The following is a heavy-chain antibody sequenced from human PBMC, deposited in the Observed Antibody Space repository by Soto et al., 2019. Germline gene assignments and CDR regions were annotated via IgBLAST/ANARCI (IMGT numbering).Heavy chain of an antibody. CDR1: GYALTSYA. D-gene: IGHD2-2*01. CDR3: ARRPAALDGRYYYYGMDV. V-gene: IGHV1-3*01. J-gene: IGHJ6*02. Sequence: ASVKVSFAASGYALTSYAMHLVRQAPVQRLEWMGWINAGNGNTKYSQKFQGRVTITRDTSASTAYMELSSLRSEDTAVYYCARRPAALDGRYYYYGMDVWGQGTTVPVS. CDR2: INAGNGNT.